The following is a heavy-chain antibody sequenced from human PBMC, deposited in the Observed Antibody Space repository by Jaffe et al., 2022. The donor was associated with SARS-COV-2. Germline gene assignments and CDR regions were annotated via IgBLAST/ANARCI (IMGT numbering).Heavy chain of an antibody. CDR1: GYTFTSYA. CDR2: INVGNGNT. V-gene: IGHV1-3*01. J-gene: IGHJ6*02. Sequence: QVQLVQSGAEVKKPGASVEVSCKASGYTFTSYAIHWVRQAPGQRLEWMGWINVGNGNTKYSQKFQGSITFTRDTSASTAYMELSSLRSEDTAVYYCARDRWDYSSSGYYAMGVWGQGTTVTVS. CDR3: ARDRWDYSSSGYYAMGV. D-gene: IGHD6-6*01.